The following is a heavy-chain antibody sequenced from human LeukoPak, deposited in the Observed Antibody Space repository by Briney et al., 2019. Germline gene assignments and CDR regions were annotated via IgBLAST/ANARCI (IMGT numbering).Heavy chain of an antibody. CDR2: INAGNGNT. CDR3: AREGGYYDSSGPDY. J-gene: IGHJ4*02. D-gene: IGHD3-22*01. CDR1: GGTFSSYA. Sequence: ASVKVSCKASGGTFSSYAISWVRQAPGQRLEWMGWINAGNGNTKYSQKFQGRVTITRDTSANTAYMELSSLRSEDTAVYYCAREGGYYDSSGPDYWGQGTLVTVSS. V-gene: IGHV1-3*01.